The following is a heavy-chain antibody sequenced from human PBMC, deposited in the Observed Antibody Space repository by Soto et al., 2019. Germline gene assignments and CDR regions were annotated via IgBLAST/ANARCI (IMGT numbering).Heavy chain of an antibody. D-gene: IGHD1-26*01. CDR3: ARGVSAGVDY. Sequence: ASVNGSCKASGYSFTSLDINWVRQTAGQGLEWMGWMQPSTGRTGYAQKFQGRVTMTRDTSINTAYMELTTLTSDDTAFYYCARGVSAGVDYWGQGTLVTVPS. J-gene: IGHJ4*02. CDR2: MQPSTGRT. CDR1: GYSFTSLD. V-gene: IGHV1-8*01.